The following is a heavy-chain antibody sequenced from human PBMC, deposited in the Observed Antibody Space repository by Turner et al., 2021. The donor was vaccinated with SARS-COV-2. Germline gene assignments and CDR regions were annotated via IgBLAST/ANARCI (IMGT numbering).Heavy chain of an antibody. CDR1: GFTVSSYG. CDR2: ISYDGSNK. J-gene: IGHJ4*02. V-gene: IGHV3-30*18. D-gene: IGHD5-18*01. CDR3: AKGASQHFDY. Sequence: QVQLVELGGGVVQPWRSLSLSCAASGFTVSSYGMHWVRQDAGKGMEWVAVISYDGSNKYYADSVKGRFTISRDNSKNTLYLEMNSLRAEDTAVYYCAKGASQHFDYWGQGTLVTVSS.